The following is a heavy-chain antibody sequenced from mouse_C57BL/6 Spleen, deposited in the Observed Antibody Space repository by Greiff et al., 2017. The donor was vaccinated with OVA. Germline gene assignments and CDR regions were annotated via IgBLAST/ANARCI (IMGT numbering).Heavy chain of an antibody. CDR2: IYPGSGST. D-gene: IGHD2-14*01. CDR3: ARRGTYRGDYYAMDY. V-gene: IGHV1-55*01. CDR1: GYTFTSYW. J-gene: IGHJ4*01. Sequence: QVQLQQPGAELVKPGASVKMSCKASGYTFTSYWITWVKQRPGQGLEWIGDIYPGSGSTNYNEKFKSKATLTVDTSSSTAYMQLSSLTSEDSAVYYCARRGTYRGDYYAMDYWGQGTSVTVSS.